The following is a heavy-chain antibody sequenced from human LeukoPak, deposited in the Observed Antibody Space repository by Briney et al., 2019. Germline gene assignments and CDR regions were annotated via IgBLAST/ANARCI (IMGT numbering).Heavy chain of an antibody. CDR1: GYTFTSYY. V-gene: IGHV1-46*01. CDR3: AKDDAWVRYQD. J-gene: IGHJ4*02. D-gene: IGHD5-12*01. CDR2: INPTGGST. Sequence: ASVKVSCKASGYTFTSYYMHWVRQAPGQGLEWMGLINPTGGSTGYAQKFQGRVTMTRDMSTSTDYMELSSLRSEDTAVYYCAKDDAWVRYQDWGQGTLVTVSS.